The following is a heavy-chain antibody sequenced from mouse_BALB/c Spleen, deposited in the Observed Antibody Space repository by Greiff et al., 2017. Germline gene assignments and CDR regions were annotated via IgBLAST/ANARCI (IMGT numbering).Heavy chain of an antibody. CDR3: AHYGSSYVFAY. CDR1: GYTFSSYW. D-gene: IGHD1-1*01. Sequence: VQLQQSGAELMKPGASVKISCKATGYTFSSYWIEWVKQRPGHGLEWIGEILPGSGSTNYNEKFKGKATFTADTSSNTAYMQLSSLASEDSAVYYCAHYGSSYVFAYWGQGTLVTVSA. J-gene: IGHJ3*01. CDR2: ILPGSGST. V-gene: IGHV1-9*01.